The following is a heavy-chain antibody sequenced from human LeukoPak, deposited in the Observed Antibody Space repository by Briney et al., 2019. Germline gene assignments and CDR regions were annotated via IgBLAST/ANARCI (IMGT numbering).Heavy chain of an antibody. CDR2: IYSGGST. J-gene: IGHJ4*02. V-gene: IGHV3-53*04. CDR1: GFTVSSNY. Sequence: GGSLRLSCAASGFTVSSNYMSWVRQAPGKGLEWVSVIYSGGSTYYADSVKGRFTISRHSSKNTLYLQMNSLRAEDTAVYYCARGSYDILTGSDYWGQGTLVTVSS. D-gene: IGHD3-9*01. CDR3: ARGSYDILTGSDY.